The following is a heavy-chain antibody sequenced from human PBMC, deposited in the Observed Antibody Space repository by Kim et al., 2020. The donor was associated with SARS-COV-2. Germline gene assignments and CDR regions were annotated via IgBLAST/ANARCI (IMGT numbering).Heavy chain of an antibody. J-gene: IGHJ6*02. V-gene: IGHV3-23*01. D-gene: IGHD1-26*01. CDR3: AKDPGGSYSAYYYYGMDV. Sequence: KGRCTISRDNSKNTLYLQMNSLRAEDTAVYYCAKDPGGSYSAYYYYGMDVWGQGTTVTVSS.